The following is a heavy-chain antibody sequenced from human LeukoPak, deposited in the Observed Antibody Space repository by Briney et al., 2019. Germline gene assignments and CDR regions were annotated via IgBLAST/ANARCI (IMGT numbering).Heavy chain of an antibody. J-gene: IGHJ3*02. CDR1: GFALSNYW. CDR2: INQDGSEK. V-gene: IGHV3-7*01. CDR3: ARYGNGAWLAHYSFDI. Sequence: GGSLRLSCAASGFALSNYWMSWVRQAPGKGLEWVANINQDGSEKYYVDSVKGRFAISRDNAKNSLYLQMNSLRAEDTAVYYCARYGNGAWLAHYSFDIWGQGTMVTVSS. D-gene: IGHD6-19*01.